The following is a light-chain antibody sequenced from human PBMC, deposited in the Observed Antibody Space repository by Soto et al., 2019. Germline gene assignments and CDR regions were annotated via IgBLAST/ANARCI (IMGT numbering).Light chain of an antibody. V-gene: IGKV2D-29*02. CDR1: QSLLHITGETV. J-gene: IGKJ5*01. CDR2: EVS. Sequence: DVVMTQTPLSLSVAPGQPASISCKSSQSLLHITGETVLFGYLQKPGQSPKLLIYEVSTRVSGVPDRFGGSGLDTDFTLDISRVDTDDVGIYYCMPSTELPTTFGQGAPLRIE. CDR3: MPSTELPTT.